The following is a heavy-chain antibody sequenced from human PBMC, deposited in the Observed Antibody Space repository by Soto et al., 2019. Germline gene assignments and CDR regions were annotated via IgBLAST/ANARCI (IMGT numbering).Heavy chain of an antibody. CDR2: ISWNSGSI. J-gene: IGHJ4*02. Sequence: GGSLRLSCAASGFTFDDYAMHWVRQAPGKGLEWVSGISWNSGSIGYADSVKGRFTISRDNAKNSLYLQMNSLRAEDTALYYCAKDGGGIVVVVAATFFDYWGQGTLVTVSS. V-gene: IGHV3-9*01. CDR1: GFTFDDYA. CDR3: AKDGGGIVVVVAATFFDY. D-gene: IGHD2-15*01.